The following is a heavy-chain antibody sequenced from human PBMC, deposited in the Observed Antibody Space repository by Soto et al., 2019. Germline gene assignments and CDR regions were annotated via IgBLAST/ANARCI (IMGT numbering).Heavy chain of an antibody. V-gene: IGHV3-33*01. Sequence: QVQLVESGGGVVQPGRSLRLSCAASGFTFSSYGMHWVRQAPGKGLEWVAVIWYDGSNKYYADSVKGRFTISRDNSKNTLYLQMNSLRAEDTAVYYCARDYLSHCSSTSCYGMDVWGQGTTVTVSS. D-gene: IGHD2-2*01. CDR3: ARDYLSHCSSTSCYGMDV. J-gene: IGHJ6*02. CDR2: IWYDGSNK. CDR1: GFTFSSYG.